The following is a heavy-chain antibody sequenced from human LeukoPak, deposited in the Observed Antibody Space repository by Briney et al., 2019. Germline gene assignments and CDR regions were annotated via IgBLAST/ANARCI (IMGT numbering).Heavy chain of an antibody. CDR3: ARLVVGATFDY. J-gene: IGHJ4*02. CDR1: GGSFSGYY. Sequence: SETLSLTCAVYGGSFSGYYWGWIRQPPGKGLEWIGNIYYSGSTYYNPSLKSRVTISVDTSKNQFSLRLSSVTAADTAVYYCARLVVGATFDYWGQGTLVTVSS. D-gene: IGHD1-26*01. V-gene: IGHV4-34*01. CDR2: IYYSGST.